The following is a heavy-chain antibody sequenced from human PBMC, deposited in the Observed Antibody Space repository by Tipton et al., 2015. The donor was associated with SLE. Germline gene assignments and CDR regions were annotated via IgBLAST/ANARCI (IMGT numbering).Heavy chain of an antibody. V-gene: IGHV6-1*01. J-gene: IGHJ4*02. CDR2: TYYRSKWSN. CDR1: GDSVSSNIPA. CDR3: AREITIFGVDDPAFDY. D-gene: IGHD3-3*01. Sequence: GLVKPSQTLSLTCAISGDSVSSNIPAWNWIRQSPSRGLEWLGRTYYRSKWSNEYAVSVKSRINIEPDTSKNQFSLKLSSVTAADTAVYYCAREITIFGVDDPAFDYWGQGTLVTVSS.